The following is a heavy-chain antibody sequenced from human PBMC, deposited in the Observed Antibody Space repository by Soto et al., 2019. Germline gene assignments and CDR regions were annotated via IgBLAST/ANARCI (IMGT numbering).Heavy chain of an antibody. J-gene: IGHJ5*02. CDR2: MNPNSGNT. CDR1: GYTFTSYD. V-gene: IGHV1-8*01. D-gene: IGHD6-19*01. Sequence: ASVKVSFKASGYTFTSYDINWLRQATGQGLEWMGWMNPNSGNTGYAQKFQGRVTMTRNTSISTAYMELSSLRSEDTAVYYCARGIRSGYSSGWYWFDPWGQGTLVTVSS. CDR3: ARGIRSGYSSGWYWFDP.